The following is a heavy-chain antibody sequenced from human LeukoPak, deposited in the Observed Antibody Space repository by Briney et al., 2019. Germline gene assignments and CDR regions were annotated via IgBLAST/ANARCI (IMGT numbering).Heavy chain of an antibody. Sequence: ASVKVSCKASGYTFTSYDINWVRQATGQGLEWMGWMNPNSGNTGYAQKFQGGVTMTRNTSISTAYTELSSLRSEDTAVYYCARGRPIINWNYESWFDPWGQGTLVTVSS. J-gene: IGHJ5*02. D-gene: IGHD1-7*01. CDR1: GYTFTSYD. V-gene: IGHV1-8*01. CDR3: ARGRPIINWNYESWFDP. CDR2: MNPNSGNT.